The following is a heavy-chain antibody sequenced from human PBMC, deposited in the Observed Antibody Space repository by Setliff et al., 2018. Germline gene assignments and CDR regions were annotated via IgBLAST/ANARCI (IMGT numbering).Heavy chain of an antibody. D-gene: IGHD3-22*01. CDR1: GGSIRGFY. CDR2: FYSGGSTGGGT. Sequence: SETLSLTCTVSGGSIRGFYWNWIRQPPGKELEWIGYFYSGGSTGGGTNYNPSLDNRVTISVDTSKNQFSLEMTSITAADAAVYHCARARWTGGYYSGGNYYMDVWGKGTTVTVSS. J-gene: IGHJ6*03. CDR3: ARARWTGGYYSGGNYYMDV. V-gene: IGHV4-59*08.